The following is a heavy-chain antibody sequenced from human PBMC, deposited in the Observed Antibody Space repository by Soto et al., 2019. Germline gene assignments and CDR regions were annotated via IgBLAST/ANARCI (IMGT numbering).Heavy chain of an antibody. CDR1: GFTFSDYY. CDR2: ISSSDSII. J-gene: IGHJ4*02. D-gene: IGHD3-22*01. CDR3: VRDLGYYDSSGYFDY. Sequence: GGSLRLSCAASGFTFSDYYMSWIRQAPGKGLEWVSYISSSDSIIYYADSVKGRFTISRDNAKNSLYLQMNSLRAEDTAVYYCVRDLGYYDSSGYFDYWGQGTLVTVSS. V-gene: IGHV3-11*01.